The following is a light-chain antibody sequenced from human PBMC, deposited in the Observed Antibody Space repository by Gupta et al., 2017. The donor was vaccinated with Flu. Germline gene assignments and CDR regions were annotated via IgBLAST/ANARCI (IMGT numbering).Light chain of an antibody. CDR2: EVS. J-gene: IGLJ1*01. Sequence: QSALTQPVSVSGSLGQSITIPCTGATSDIGSYNYVSWYQQYPGKAPKLLISEVSNRPSGVSTRFSGSKSGNTASLTISGLQAEDEADYYCNSYSASSSPYVFGTGTKVTVL. CDR3: NSYSASSSPYV. CDR1: TSDIGSYNY. V-gene: IGLV2-14*01.